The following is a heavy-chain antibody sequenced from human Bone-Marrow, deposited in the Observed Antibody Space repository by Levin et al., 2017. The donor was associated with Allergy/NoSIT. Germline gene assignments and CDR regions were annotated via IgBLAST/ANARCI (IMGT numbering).Heavy chain of an antibody. CDR2: INHSGST. V-gene: IGHV4-34*01. D-gene: IGHD6-13*01. J-gene: IGHJ3*02. CDR1: GGSFSGYY. CDR3: ARVGSSSWYEAFDI. Sequence: SETLSLTCAVYGGSFSGYYWSWIRQPPGKGLEWIGEINHSGSTNYNPSLKSRVTISVDTSKNQFSLKLSSVTAADTAVYYCARVGSSSWYEAFDIWGQGTMVTVSS.